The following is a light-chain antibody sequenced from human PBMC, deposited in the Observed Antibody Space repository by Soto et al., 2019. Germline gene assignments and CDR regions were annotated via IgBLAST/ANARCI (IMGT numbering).Light chain of an antibody. CDR1: QSVTSSY. CDR2: GAS. CDR3: QQYGSSPLT. V-gene: IGKV3-20*01. J-gene: IGKJ4*01. Sequence: EIVLTQSPGTLSLSPGERATLSCRASQSVTSSYLAWYQQKPGQAPRLLIYGASSRATGIPDRFSGSGSGTDFTLTISRLELEDFAVYYCQQYGSSPLTFGGGPKVEIK.